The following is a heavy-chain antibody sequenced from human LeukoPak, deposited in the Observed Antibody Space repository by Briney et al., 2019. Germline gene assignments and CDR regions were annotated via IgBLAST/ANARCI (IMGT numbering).Heavy chain of an antibody. CDR3: ARERREQLLPPYTRLVTYFDY. CDR2: INPNSGGT. CDR1: GYTFTGYY. J-gene: IGHJ4*02. V-gene: IGHV1-2*02. Sequence: ASVKVSCKASGYTFTGYYMHWVRQAPGQGLEWMGWINPNSGGTNYAQKFQGRVTMTRDTSISTAYMELNRLTSDDTAVYYCARERREQLLPPYTRLVTYFDYWGQGTLVTVSS. D-gene: IGHD1-26*01.